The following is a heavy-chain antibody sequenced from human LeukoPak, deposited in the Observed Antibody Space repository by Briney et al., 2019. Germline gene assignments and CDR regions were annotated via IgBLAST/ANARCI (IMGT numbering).Heavy chain of an antibody. D-gene: IGHD1-26*01. Sequence: GGSLRLSCAASGFTVSDNYMSWVRQAPGKGLEWVSLIYSGGSTYYADSVKGRFTISRENSKNTLYLQMNSLGAEDTAVYYCASLTDIEAGAVRYWGQGTLVTVSS. J-gene: IGHJ4*02. CDR3: ASLTDIEAGAVRY. CDR2: IYSGGST. CDR1: GFTVSDNY. V-gene: IGHV3-66*01.